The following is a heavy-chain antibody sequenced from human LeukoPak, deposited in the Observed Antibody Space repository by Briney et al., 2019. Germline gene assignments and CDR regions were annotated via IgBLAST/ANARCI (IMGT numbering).Heavy chain of an antibody. CDR2: IKQDGSEK. D-gene: IGHD3-3*01. V-gene: IGHV3-7*01. Sequence: AGGSLRLSCAASGFTFSSYAMSWVRQAPGKGLEWVANIKQDGSEKYYVDSVKGRFTISRDNAKNSLYLQMNSLRAEDTAVYYCARGTIFGVGIMDWGQGTLVTVSS. CDR3: ARGTIFGVGIMD. CDR1: GFTFSSYA. J-gene: IGHJ4*02.